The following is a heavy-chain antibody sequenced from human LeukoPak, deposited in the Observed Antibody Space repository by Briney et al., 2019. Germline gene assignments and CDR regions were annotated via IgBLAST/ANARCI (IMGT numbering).Heavy chain of an antibody. CDR3: ARDSVAGTY. CDR2: INPNSGGT. J-gene: IGHJ4*02. Sequence: ASVNVSCKASVYTFTGYYMHSVRQAPGQGLEWRGWINPNSGGTTYAPKFQRRAPMTRDTSISTAYMELSRLRSDDTAVYYCARDSVAGTYWGQGTLVTVSS. D-gene: IGHD6-19*01. V-gene: IGHV1-2*02. CDR1: VYTFTGYY.